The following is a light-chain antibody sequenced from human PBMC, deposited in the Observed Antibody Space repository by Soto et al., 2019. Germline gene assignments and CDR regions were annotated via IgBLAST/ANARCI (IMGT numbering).Light chain of an antibody. CDR1: QSVGRS. CDR3: QQRSNWPRIT. J-gene: IGKJ5*01. CDR2: DAS. Sequence: EIVLTQSPATLSLSPGERATLSCWASQSVGRSLAWYQQKPGQAPRLLINDASNRATGIPARFGGSGSGTDFTLTISSLEPEDFAVYYCQQRSNWPRITFGQGTRLEIK. V-gene: IGKV3-11*01.